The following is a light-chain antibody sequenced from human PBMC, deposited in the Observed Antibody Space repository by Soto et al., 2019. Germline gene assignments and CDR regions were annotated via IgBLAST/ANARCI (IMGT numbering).Light chain of an antibody. CDR2: DAS. J-gene: IGKJ4*01. CDR3: QQYGSSPLT. Sequence: ENVLTQSPGTLSLSPGERATLSCRASQSVSSSYLAWYHQKPGQAPRLLIYDASSRATVIPDRFSGSGSGTDFTLTISRLEPEAFAVYYCQQYGSSPLTFGGGTKVEIK. V-gene: IGKV3-20*01. CDR1: QSVSSSY.